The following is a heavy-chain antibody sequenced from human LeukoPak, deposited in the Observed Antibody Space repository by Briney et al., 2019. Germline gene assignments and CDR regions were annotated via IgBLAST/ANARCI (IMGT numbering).Heavy chain of an antibody. CDR1: GGSIVSHY. Sequence: SETLSLTCTVSGGSIVSHYWNWIRQPAGRGLEWIGRFYASGTTNTSPSLKSRVTMSVDTSKNQFSLKPSSVTAADTAVYYCAKDSSTWGNLAGHFDSWAREPWSPSPQ. J-gene: IGHJ4*02. D-gene: IGHD6-13*01. CDR3: AKDSSTWGNLAGHFDS. V-gene: IGHV4-4*07. CDR2: FYASGTT.